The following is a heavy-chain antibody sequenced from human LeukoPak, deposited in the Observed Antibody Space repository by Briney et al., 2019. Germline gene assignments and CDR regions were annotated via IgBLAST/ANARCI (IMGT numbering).Heavy chain of an antibody. CDR2: IWYDGSIK. Sequence: PGGSLRLSCATSGFTFSDYATHWVRQAPGKGLEWVAIIWYDGSIKYYEESVKGRFTISRDDSKNTVYLQMNSLRVEDTALYFCARSYGDYAPDYWGQGTLVTVSS. J-gene: IGHJ4*02. CDR1: GFTFSDYA. V-gene: IGHV3-33*01. CDR3: ARSYGDYAPDY. D-gene: IGHD4-17*01.